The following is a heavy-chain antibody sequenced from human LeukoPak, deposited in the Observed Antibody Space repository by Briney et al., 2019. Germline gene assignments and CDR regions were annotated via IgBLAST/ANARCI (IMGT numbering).Heavy chain of an antibody. CDR2: IYSSGST. V-gene: IGHV4-4*02. CDR3: AREVTTVTHFDY. D-gene: IGHD4-17*01. CDR1: GGSISSTNW. J-gene: IGHJ4*02. Sequence: SETLSLTCGVSGGSISSTNWWSWVRQPPGQGLEWIGYIYSSGSTNYNPSLKSRVTITVDTSKNQFSLKLSSVTAADTAVYYCAREVTTVTHFDYWGQGTLVTVSS.